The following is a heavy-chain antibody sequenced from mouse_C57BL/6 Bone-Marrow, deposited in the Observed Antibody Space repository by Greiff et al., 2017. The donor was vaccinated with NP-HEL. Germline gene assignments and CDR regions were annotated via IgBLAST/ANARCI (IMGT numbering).Heavy chain of an antibody. J-gene: IGHJ3*01. Sequence: VQLQQSGPVLVKPGASVKMSCKASGYTFTDYYMNWVKQSHGKSLEWIGVINPYNGGTSYNQKFKGKATLTVDKSSSTAYMELNSLTSEDSAVYYCARRVYYYGSSAWFAYWGQGTLVTVSA. CDR3: ARRVYYYGSSAWFAY. V-gene: IGHV1-19*01. CDR1: GYTFTDYY. D-gene: IGHD1-1*01. CDR2: INPYNGGT.